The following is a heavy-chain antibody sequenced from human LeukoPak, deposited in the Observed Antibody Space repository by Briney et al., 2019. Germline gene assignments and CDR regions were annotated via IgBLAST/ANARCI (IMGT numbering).Heavy chain of an antibody. CDR2: INWNGGST. CDR1: GFTFDDYG. D-gene: IGHD3-3*01. CDR3: AREYLKYYDFWSGYTY. Sequence: GGSLRLSCAASGFTFDDYGMSWVRQAPGKGLELVSGINWNGGSTGYADSVKGRFTISRDNAKNSLYLQMNSLRAEDTALYYCAREYLKYYDFWSGYTYWGQGTLATVSS. V-gene: IGHV3-20*04. J-gene: IGHJ4*02.